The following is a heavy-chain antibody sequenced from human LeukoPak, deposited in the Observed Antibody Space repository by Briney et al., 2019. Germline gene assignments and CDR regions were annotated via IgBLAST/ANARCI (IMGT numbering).Heavy chain of an antibody. CDR3: GRGGKVEQLVLAR. CDR1: VFTFSSYW. CDR2: ISSDGSST. Sequence: GGSLRLSCAASVFTFSSYWVHWVPHAPGKGVVCVSRISSDGSSTTYADSVKGRFTISRDNAKNTLYLQMNSMRAEDAAVYYCGRGGKVEQLVLARWGQGSLVTVSS. J-gene: IGHJ4*02. D-gene: IGHD6-13*01. V-gene: IGHV3-74*01.